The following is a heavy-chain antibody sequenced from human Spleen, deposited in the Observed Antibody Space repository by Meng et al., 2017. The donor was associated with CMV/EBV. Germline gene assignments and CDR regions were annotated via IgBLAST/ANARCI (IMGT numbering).Heavy chain of an antibody. CDR2: IIPIFGTA. CDR1: GGTFSSYA. CDR3: ARCDSSCYGPFY. Sequence: SCKASGGTFSSYAISWVRQAPGQGLEWMGGIIPIFGTANYAQKFQGRVTITTDESTSTAYMELSSLRSEDTAVYYCARCDSSCYGPFYWGQGTLVTVSS. J-gene: IGHJ4*02. D-gene: IGHD3-22*01. V-gene: IGHV1-69*05.